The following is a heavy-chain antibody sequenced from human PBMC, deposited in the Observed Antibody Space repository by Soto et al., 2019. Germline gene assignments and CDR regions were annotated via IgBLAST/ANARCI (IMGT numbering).Heavy chain of an antibody. J-gene: IGHJ6*03. Sequence: QVQLVESGGGVVQPGRSLRLSCAASGFTFSSYGMHWVRQAPGKGLEWVAVIWYDGSNKYYADSVKGRFTISRDNSKNTLYLQMNSLRAEDTAVYYCARSSFTRGVCYEGASYCDYYYMDVWGKGTTVTVSS. CDR3: ARSSFTRGVCYEGASYCDYYYMDV. D-gene: IGHD2-8*02. CDR2: IWYDGSNK. CDR1: GFTFSSYG. V-gene: IGHV3-33*01.